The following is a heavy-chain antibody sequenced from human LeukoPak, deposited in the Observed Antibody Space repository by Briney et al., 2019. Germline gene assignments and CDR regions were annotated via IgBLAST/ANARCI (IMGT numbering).Heavy chain of an antibody. D-gene: IGHD2-2*01. CDR3: AKGYCSSTSTREDAFDI. CDR2: IYYSGST. J-gene: IGHJ3*02. Sequence: SETLSLTCTVSGGSISSSSYYWGWIRQPPGKGLEWIGSIYYSGSTYYNPSLKSRVTISVDTSKNQFSLKLSSVTAADTAVYYCAKGYCSSTSTREDAFDIWGQGTMVTVSS. CDR1: GGSISSSSYY. V-gene: IGHV4-39*07.